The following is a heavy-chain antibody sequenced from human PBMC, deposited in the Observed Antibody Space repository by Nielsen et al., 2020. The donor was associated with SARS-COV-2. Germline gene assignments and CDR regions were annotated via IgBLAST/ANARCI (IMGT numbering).Heavy chain of an antibody. J-gene: IGHJ3*02. CDR1: GFTFSSYA. CDR3: AKDLVRSQTAGEAFDI. D-gene: IGHD3-10*02. V-gene: IGHV3-23*01. CDR2: ISGSGGST. Sequence: GESLKISCAASGFTFSSYAMSWVRQAPGKGLEWVSAISGSGGSTYYADSVKGRFTISRDNSKNTLYLQMNSLRAEDTAVYYCAKDLVRSQTAGEAFDIWGQGTMVTVSS.